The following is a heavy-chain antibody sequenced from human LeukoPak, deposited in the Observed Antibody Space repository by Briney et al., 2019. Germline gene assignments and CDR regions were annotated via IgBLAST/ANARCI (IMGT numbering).Heavy chain of an antibody. V-gene: IGHV4-61*02. D-gene: IGHD3-22*01. CDR1: GASISSDSYY. CDR2: IYASGST. CDR3: ARSSEGRYYYDSSGFSYYYYYMDV. Sequence: SETLSLTCTVSGASISSDSYYWSWIRQPAGKGLEWIGRIYASGSTNYNPSLRSRVTISVDTSKNQFSLKLSSVTAADTAVYYCARSSEGRYYYDSSGFSYYYYYMDVWGKGTTVTISS. J-gene: IGHJ6*03.